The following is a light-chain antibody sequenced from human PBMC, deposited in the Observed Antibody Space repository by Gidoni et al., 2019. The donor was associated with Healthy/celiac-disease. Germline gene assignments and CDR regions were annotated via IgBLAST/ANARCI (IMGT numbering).Light chain of an antibody. Sequence: QSALTQTPPASGSPGQSVPISCPGTSSDVGGYNYVPWYQQPPGKAPQLMVYEVSKRPPGVPDRFSGSKSGNTASLTVSGLQADDEAEYFCSSNAGSNYVFGTGTKITVL. CDR3: SSNAGSNYV. V-gene: IGLV2-8*01. CDR1: SSDVGGYNY. CDR2: EVS. J-gene: IGLJ1*01.